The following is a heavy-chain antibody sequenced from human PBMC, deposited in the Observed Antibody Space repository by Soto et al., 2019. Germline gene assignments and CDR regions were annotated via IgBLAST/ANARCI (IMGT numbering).Heavy chain of an antibody. CDR1: GGTFSNFG. D-gene: IGHD2-15*01. J-gene: IGHJ4*02. Sequence: QVQLVQSGAEVKKPGSSVKVSCKASGGTFSNFGMSWVRQAPGQGLEWMGVIIPVFGRANYARTFQGRVTITADESTSTVYMELRSLRSEDTAVYFCAIDTSDGVVAATGLEYWGQGTLVTVSS. V-gene: IGHV1-69*01. CDR2: IIPVFGRA. CDR3: AIDTSDGVVAATGLEY.